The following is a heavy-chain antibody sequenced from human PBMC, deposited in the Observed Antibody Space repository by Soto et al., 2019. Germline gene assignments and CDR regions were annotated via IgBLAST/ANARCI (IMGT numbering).Heavy chain of an antibody. J-gene: IGHJ5*02. Sequence: QITLKESGPTLVEPTETLTLTCSFSGFSLTTSGVGVGWLRQAPGKALECLGIIYWDDDKRYNPSLKNRLTITKTTSKNQLVLSMTYMEPVDTATYFCAYRFTYRTYGDVGYFDPWGQGTWSPSP. CDR1: GFSLTTSGVG. CDR2: IYWDDDK. CDR3: AYRFTYRTYGDVGYFDP. D-gene: IGHD4-17*01. V-gene: IGHV2-5*02.